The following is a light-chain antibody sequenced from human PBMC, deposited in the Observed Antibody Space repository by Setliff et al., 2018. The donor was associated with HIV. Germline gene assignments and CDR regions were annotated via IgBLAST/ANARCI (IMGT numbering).Light chain of an antibody. CDR3: SSYTSSTTPVI. V-gene: IGLV2-14*01. CDR2: EVN. Sequence: QSVLTQPASVSGSPGQSITVSCTGTSSDVGAYNYVSWYQQHPGKAPKLLIYEVNNRPSGVSNRFSGSKSGNTASLIISGLQAGDEADYYCSSYTSSTTPVIFGGGTKVTVL. J-gene: IGLJ2*01. CDR1: SSDVGAYNY.